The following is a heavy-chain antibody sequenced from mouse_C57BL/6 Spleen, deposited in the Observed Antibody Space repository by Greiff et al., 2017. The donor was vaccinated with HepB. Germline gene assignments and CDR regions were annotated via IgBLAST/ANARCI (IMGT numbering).Heavy chain of an antibody. CDR1: GYAFSSYW. D-gene: IGHD2-2*01. V-gene: IGHV1-80*01. CDR2: IYPGDGDT. J-gene: IGHJ4*01. CDR3: ARRGNDPYYYAMDY. Sequence: VQLVESGAELVKPGASVKISCKASGYAFSSYWMNWVKQRPGKGLEWIGQIYPGDGDTNYNGKFKGKATLTADKSSSTAYMQLSSLTSEDSAVYFCARRGNDPYYYAMDYWGQGTSVTVSS.